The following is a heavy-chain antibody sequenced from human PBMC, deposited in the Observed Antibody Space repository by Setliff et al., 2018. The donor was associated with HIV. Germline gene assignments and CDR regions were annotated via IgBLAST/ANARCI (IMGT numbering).Heavy chain of an antibody. J-gene: IGHJ4*02. CDR1: GTSFTNYW. D-gene: IGHD3-16*01. CDR3: ARPQGGGFDY. V-gene: IGHV5-51*01. Sequence: GESLKISCKGSGTSFTNYWIGWVRQLPGKGLEWMGIIYPRDSDTRYSPSFQGQVTISADKSMDTAYLQWSSLRASDTAMYYCARPQGGGFDYWGQGTLVTVSS. CDR2: IYPRDSDT.